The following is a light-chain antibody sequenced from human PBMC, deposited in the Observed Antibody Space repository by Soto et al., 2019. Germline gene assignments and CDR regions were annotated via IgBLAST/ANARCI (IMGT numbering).Light chain of an antibody. CDR1: QSVRSN. J-gene: IGKJ1*01. V-gene: IGKV3-15*01. CDR2: GAS. Sequence: EIVMTQSPATLSVSPGERATLSCRASQSVRSNLAWYQQKPGQAPRLLIYGASSRATGIPARLSGSGSGTDFTLTISSLQSEDFAVYYCQQYNNWPRTFGQGTKVDIK. CDR3: QQYNNWPRT.